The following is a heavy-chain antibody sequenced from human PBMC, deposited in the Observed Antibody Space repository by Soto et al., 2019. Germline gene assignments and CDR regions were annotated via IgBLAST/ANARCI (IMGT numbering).Heavy chain of an antibody. J-gene: IGHJ4*02. Sequence: EVQLLESGGGFVQPGVSLSLSCAASGFSFSSLAMSWVRQARGKGLEWVSSISGRGVDTLYADSVKCRFTISRDNSRNTLYLHANSLRAEDRAVYFSAMNLTHVTLFDYWGEGTLGTVSS. D-gene: IGHD2-21*02. CDR1: GFSFSSLA. CDR3: AMNLTHVTLFDY. V-gene: IGHV3-23*01. CDR2: ISGRGVDT.